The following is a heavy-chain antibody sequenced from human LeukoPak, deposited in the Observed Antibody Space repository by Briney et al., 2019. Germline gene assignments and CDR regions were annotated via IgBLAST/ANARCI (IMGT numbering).Heavy chain of an antibody. V-gene: IGHV3-48*01. D-gene: IGHD4-17*01. Sequence: GGSLRLSCAASGFTFSSYSMNWVRQAPGKGLEWVSYISSSGSTIYYADSVKGRFTISRDNSKNTLYLQMNSLRAEDTAVYYCGRDPTVTTFLDYWGQGTLVTVSS. CDR3: GRDPTVTTFLDY. J-gene: IGHJ4*02. CDR1: GFTFSSYS. CDR2: ISSSGSTI.